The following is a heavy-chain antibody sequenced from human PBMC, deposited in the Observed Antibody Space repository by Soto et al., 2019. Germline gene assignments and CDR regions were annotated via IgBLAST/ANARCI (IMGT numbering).Heavy chain of an antibody. J-gene: IGHJ4*02. V-gene: IGHV3-30*03. Sequence: QVQLVESGGGVVQPGRSLRLSCAASGFTFSSYGMHWVRQAPGKGLEWVAVISYDGSNKYYADSVKGRFTISRDNSKNTLYLQMNSLRAEDTAVYYCAGVVAATIWGQGTLVTVSS. CDR3: AGVVAATI. CDR1: GFTFSSYG. D-gene: IGHD2-15*01. CDR2: ISYDGSNK.